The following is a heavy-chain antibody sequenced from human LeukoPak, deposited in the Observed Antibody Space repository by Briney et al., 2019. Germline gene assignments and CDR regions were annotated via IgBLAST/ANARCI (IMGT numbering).Heavy chain of an antibody. CDR3: ATEGGRSYYLY. CDR1: GYTLTELA. Sequence: ASVKVSCKASGYTLTELAIHWVRQAPGKGLEWMGGFDPEDGQTIYAQKFQGRVTVTEDTSTDTAYMELSSLGSEDTAVYYCATEGGRSYYLYWGQGTLVTVSS. D-gene: IGHD1-26*01. V-gene: IGHV1-24*01. J-gene: IGHJ4*02. CDR2: FDPEDGQT.